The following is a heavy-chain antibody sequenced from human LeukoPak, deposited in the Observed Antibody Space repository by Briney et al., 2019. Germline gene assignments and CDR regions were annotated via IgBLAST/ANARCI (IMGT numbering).Heavy chain of an antibody. V-gene: IGHV3-23*01. CDR2: ISGSGGST. CDR1: GFTFSSYA. Sequence: TGGSLRLSCAASGFTFSSYAMSWVRQAPGKGLEWVSAISGSGGSTYYADSVKGRFTTSRDNARNTLYLQMNSLRAEDTAIYYCVRAVGGEGDYWGQGTLVTVSS. CDR3: VRAVGGEGDY. J-gene: IGHJ4*02. D-gene: IGHD3-16*01.